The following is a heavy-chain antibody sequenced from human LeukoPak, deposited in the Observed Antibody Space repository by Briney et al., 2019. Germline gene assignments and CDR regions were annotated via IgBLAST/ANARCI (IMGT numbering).Heavy chain of an antibody. CDR3: ARRRIAAAGTDY. D-gene: IGHD6-13*01. V-gene: IGHV4-39*01. J-gene: IGHJ4*02. CDR1: GGSIGSSSYY. CDR2: IYYSGST. Sequence: SETLSLTCTVSGGSIGSSSYYWDWIRQSPGKGLEWVGSIYYSGSTYYNPSLKSRVTISVDTSKSQFSLMLSSVTAADTAVYYCARRRIAAAGTDYWGQGTLVTVSS.